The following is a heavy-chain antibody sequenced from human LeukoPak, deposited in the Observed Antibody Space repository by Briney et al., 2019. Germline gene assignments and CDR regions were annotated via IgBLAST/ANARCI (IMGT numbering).Heavy chain of an antibody. CDR2: FDPEDGET. V-gene: IGHV1-24*01. CDR3: ATDGMIVSVGFVKMGS. J-gene: IGHJ5*02. Sequence: AASVKVSCKVSGYTLTELSMHWVRQAPGKGLEWMGGFDPEDGETTYAQKFQGRVTMTEDTSTDTAYMELSSLRSEDTAVYYCATDGMIVSVGFVKMGSWGQGTLVTVSS. D-gene: IGHD3-22*01. CDR1: GYTLTELS.